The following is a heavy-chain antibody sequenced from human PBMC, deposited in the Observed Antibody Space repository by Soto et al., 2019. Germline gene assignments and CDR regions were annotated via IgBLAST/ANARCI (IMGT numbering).Heavy chain of an antibody. CDR1: GGTFSSYS. V-gene: IGHV1-69*06. D-gene: IGHD2-21*02. CDR2: IVPIFGTA. Sequence: SVKVSCKASGGTFSSYSISWVREAPGQGLEWMGGIVPIFGTANYAQKFQGRVTITADKSTSTAYMELSSLRSEDTAVYYCARARCGGDCYTFDYWGQGTLVTVSS. CDR3: ARARCGGDCYTFDY. J-gene: IGHJ4*02.